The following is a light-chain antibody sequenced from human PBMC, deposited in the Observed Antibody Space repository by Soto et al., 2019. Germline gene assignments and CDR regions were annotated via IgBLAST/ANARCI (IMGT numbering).Light chain of an antibody. CDR3: LHDYSYPRT. J-gene: IGKJ1*01. Sequence: AMQITHSPSSLSAYVIYRVIITCRASQAIRNDLGWYQQQPGKAPKLLIYSASTLQSGVPSRFSGSGSGADFTLTIRSLQPEDSATYYCLHDYSYPRTFGQGTKVDI. CDR1: QAIRND. CDR2: SAS. V-gene: IGKV1-6*01.